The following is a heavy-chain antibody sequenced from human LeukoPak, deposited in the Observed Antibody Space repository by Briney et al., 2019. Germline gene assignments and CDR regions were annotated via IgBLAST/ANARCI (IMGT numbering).Heavy chain of an antibody. Sequence: GGSLRLSCAASGFTFSSYSMNWVRQAPGKGLEWVSSISSSSSYIYYADSVKGRFTVSRDNAKNSLYLQMNSLRAEDTAVYYCASGGPRIVVVPAGRDYWGQGTLVTVSS. CDR2: ISSSSSYI. D-gene: IGHD2-2*01. V-gene: IGHV3-21*01. CDR1: GFTFSSYS. CDR3: ASGGPRIVVVPAGRDY. J-gene: IGHJ4*02.